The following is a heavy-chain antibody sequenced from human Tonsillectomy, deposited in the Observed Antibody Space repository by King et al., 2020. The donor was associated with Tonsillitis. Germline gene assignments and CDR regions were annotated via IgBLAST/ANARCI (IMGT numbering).Heavy chain of an antibody. D-gene: IGHD3-22*01. CDR2: INWNGGST. V-gene: IGHV3-20*04. Sequence: VQLVESGGGVVRPGGSLRLSCAASGFTFDDYGMSWVRQAPGKGLEWVSGINWNGGSTGYADSVKGRFTISRDNAKNSLYLQMNSLRAEGTALYYCARDRRRYYDSSGYAVLDYFDYWGQGTLVTVSS. J-gene: IGHJ4*02. CDR1: GFTFDDYG. CDR3: ARDRRRYYDSSGYAVLDYFDY.